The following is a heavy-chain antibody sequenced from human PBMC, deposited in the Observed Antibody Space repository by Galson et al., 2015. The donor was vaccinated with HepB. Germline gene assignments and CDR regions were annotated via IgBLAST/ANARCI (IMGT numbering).Heavy chain of an antibody. CDR2: IDWDDDK. CDR1: GFSLSTSGMC. J-gene: IGHJ6*03. V-gene: IGHV2-70*11. D-gene: IGHD3-3*01. CDR3: ARTRRFLEWLPGYYYYYMDV. Sequence: PALVKPTQTLTLTCTFSGFSLSTSGMCVSWIRQPPGKALEWLARIDWDDDKYYSTSLKTRLTISKDTSKNQVVLTMTNMDPVDTATYYCARTRRFLEWLPGYYYYYMDVWGKGTTVTVSS.